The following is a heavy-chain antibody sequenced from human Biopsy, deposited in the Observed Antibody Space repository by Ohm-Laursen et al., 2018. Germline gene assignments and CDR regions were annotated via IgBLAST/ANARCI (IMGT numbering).Heavy chain of an antibody. CDR2: FAPENGKT. D-gene: IGHD1-26*01. J-gene: IGHJ4*02. CDR3: ARGPHSGSHSCFDY. CDR1: GYTLTELS. V-gene: IGHV1-24*01. Sequence: ASVKVSCKVSGYTLTELSMHWVRQAPGRGLGWMGGFAPENGKTIYAQKFQGRVTMTEDTSTDTAYMELSSLTTEDTAIYYCARGPHSGSHSCFDYWGRGTLVTVSS.